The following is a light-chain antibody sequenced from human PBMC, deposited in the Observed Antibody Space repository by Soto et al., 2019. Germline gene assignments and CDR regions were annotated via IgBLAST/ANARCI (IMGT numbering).Light chain of an antibody. J-gene: IGKJ2*01. Sequence: DLQMTQSPSSLSVSVGDRVTITCRASQTISNYLNWYQQKPGTAPQLLMYASFNLQSGVPSRFSGSGSGTDFTLTVSSLQPEDFATYYCQQSYSTPYTVGQGTNLEI. CDR2: ASF. CDR3: QQSYSTPYT. CDR1: QTISNY. V-gene: IGKV1-39*01.